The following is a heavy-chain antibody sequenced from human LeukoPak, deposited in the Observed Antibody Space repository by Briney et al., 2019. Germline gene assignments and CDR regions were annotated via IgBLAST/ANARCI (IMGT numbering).Heavy chain of an antibody. CDR2: ISAYNGNT. Sequence: ASVKVSCKASGYTFTSYGISWVRQAPGQGLEWMGWISAYNGNTNYAQKLQGRVTMTTDTSTSTAYTELRSLRSDDTAVYYCARDRGTWNDDGFDYWGQGTLVTVSS. V-gene: IGHV1-18*01. D-gene: IGHD1-1*01. CDR1: GYTFTSYG. CDR3: ARDRGTWNDDGFDY. J-gene: IGHJ4*02.